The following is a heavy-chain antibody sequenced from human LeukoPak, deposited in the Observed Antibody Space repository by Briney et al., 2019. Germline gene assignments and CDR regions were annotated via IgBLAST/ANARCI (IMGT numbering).Heavy chain of an antibody. CDR2: IKQDGSEK. J-gene: IGHJ4*02. CDR1: GFTFSNCW. V-gene: IGHV3-7*01. D-gene: IGHD4-17*01. CDR3: ASAHYGDYEGPANLNF. Sequence: GGSLRLSCAASGFTFSNCWMSWVRQAPGKGLEWVANIKQDGSEKYYVDSVKGRFTISRDNAKNSLYLQMNSLRAEDTAVYYCASAHYGDYEGPANLNFRGQGTLVTVSS.